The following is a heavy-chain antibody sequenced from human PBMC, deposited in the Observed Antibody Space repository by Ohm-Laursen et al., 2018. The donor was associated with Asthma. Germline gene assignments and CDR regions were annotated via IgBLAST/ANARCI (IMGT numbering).Heavy chain of an antibody. V-gene: IGHV4-31*03. Sequence: TLSLTCTVSGGSISSGGYYWSWIRQHPGKGLEWIGYIYYSGSTYYNPSLKSRVTISVDTSKNQFSLKLNSVTAADTAVYYCAREEGRDNWFDPWGQGTLVTVSS. CDR3: AREEGRDNWFDP. CDR2: IYYSGST. CDR1: GGSISSGGYY. J-gene: IGHJ5*02.